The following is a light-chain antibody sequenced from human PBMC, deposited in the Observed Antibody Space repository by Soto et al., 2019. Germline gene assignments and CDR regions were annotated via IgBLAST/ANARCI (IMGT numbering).Light chain of an antibody. J-gene: IGKJ1*01. CDR3: LQRNNWPPWT. CDR2: DAS. Sequence: EVVLTQSPATLSLSPGERATLSCRASQNVGTFLAWYQLKPGQAPRLVMYDASNRAAGIPDRFSGSGSGTDFTLTISGLEPEDFALYYCLQRNNWPPWTFGQGTKV. V-gene: IGKV3-11*01. CDR1: QNVGTF.